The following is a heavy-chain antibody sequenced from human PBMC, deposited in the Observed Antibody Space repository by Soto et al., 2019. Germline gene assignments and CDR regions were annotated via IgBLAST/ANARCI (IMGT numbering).Heavy chain of an antibody. CDR1: GGTFSSYT. CDR2: IIPILGIA. V-gene: IGHV1-69*02. D-gene: IGHD3-3*01. J-gene: IGHJ4*02. Sequence: GASVKVSCKASGGTFSSYTISWVRQAPGQGLEWMGRIIPILGIANYAQKFQGRVTITADKSTSTAYMELSSLRSEDTAVYYCACADPYYDFWSAQPYFDYWGQGTLVTVSS. CDR3: ACADPYYDFWSAQPYFDY.